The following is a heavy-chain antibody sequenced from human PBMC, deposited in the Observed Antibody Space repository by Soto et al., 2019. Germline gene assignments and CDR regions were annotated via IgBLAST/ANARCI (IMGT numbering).Heavy chain of an antibody. CDR2: IKGGTGNT. CDR1: GYNFTNCA. V-gene: IGHV1-3*01. D-gene: IGHD4-17*01. J-gene: IGHJ3*02. Sequence: QVQLLQSAAELKMPGASLNLSCKTSGYNFTNCAVHWLRQAPGQRLEWLGWIKGGTGNTRFSERFQDRVTLTRDTSASTVYMELTGLKSEDTAIHYCARGAGRSPVTRAFDIWGQGTVVTVSS. CDR3: ARGAGRSPVTRAFDI.